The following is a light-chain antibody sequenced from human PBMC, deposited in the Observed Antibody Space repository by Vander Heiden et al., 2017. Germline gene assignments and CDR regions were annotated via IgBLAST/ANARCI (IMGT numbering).Light chain of an antibody. V-gene: IGKV3-15*01. CDR3: QQYYNCQWT. CDR2: GAS. CDR1: QSVSSN. Sequence: EIVMTQSPATLSVSPGERATLSCRASQSVSSNLAWYQQKPGQAPRLLIYGASTRATGIPARFSASGSGTEFTLTISSLQSEDFAVYYCQQYYNCQWTFGQGTKVEIK. J-gene: IGKJ1*01.